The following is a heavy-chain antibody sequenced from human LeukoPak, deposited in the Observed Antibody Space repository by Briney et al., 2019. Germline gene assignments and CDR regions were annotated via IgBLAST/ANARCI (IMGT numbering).Heavy chain of an antibody. V-gene: IGHV3-48*03. Sequence: PGGSLRLSCAASGFTFSSYEMNWVRQAPGKGLEWISYISSSGSTIYYADSVKGRFSISRDNAKNSLYLQMSSLRAEDTAAYYCARASGSYTTWGQGTLVTVSS. CDR2: ISSSGSTI. D-gene: IGHD1-26*01. CDR3: ARASGSYTT. CDR1: GFTFSSYE. J-gene: IGHJ5*02.